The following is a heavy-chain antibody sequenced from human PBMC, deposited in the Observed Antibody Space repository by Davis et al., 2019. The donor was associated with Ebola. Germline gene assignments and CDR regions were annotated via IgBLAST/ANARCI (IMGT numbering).Heavy chain of an antibody. CDR2: ISGSGGST. CDR3: ANPNSIFYSSNWYGKVGDMDV. J-gene: IGHJ6*04. D-gene: IGHD6-13*01. Sequence: GESLKISCAASGFTVSSNYMTWVRQAPGKGLEWVSAISGSGGSTYYADSVKGRFTISRDNSKNTLYLQMNSLRAEDTAVYYCANPNSIFYSSNWYGKVGDMDVWGKGTTVTVSS. V-gene: IGHV3-53*05. CDR1: GFTVSSNY.